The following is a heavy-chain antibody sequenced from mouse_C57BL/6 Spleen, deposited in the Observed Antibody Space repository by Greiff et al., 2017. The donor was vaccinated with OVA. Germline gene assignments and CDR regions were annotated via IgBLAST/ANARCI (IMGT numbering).Heavy chain of an antibody. V-gene: IGHV1-64*01. CDR3: ARKRNINSYAMDY. CDR1: GYTFTSYW. Sequence: VQLQQPGAELVKPGASVKLSCKASGYTFTSYWMHWVKQRPGQGLAWIGMIHPNSGSTNYNEKFKSKATLTVDKASSTAYMQLSSLTSEASAVYYCARKRNINSYAMDYWGQGTSVTVSS. J-gene: IGHJ4*01. D-gene: IGHD2-5*01. CDR2: IHPNSGST.